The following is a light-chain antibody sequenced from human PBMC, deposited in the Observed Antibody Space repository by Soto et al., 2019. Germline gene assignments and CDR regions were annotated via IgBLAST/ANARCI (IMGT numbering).Light chain of an antibody. CDR1: SSSIGAGYD. J-gene: IGLJ1*01. CDR2: GNS. Sequence: QSVLTQPPSVSGAPGQRVTISCTGSSSSIGAGYDVHWYQQLPGTAPKLLIYGNSNRPSGVPDRFSGSKSGTSASLAITGLQAEDEADYYCQPYDSSLSGYVFGTGTKVTVL. CDR3: QPYDSSLSGYV. V-gene: IGLV1-40*01.